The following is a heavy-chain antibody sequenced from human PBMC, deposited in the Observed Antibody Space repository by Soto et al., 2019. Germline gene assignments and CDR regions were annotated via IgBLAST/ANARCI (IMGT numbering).Heavy chain of an antibody. CDR3: ARGGGYCSGGSCPRGNTQRYYYYMDV. V-gene: IGHV4-34*01. CDR2: INHSGST. Sequence: SETLSLTCAVYGGSFSGYYWSWIRQPPGKGLEWIGEINHSGSTNYNPSLKSRVTISVDTSKNQFSLKLSSVTAADTAVYYCARGGGYCSGGSCPRGNTQRYYYYMDVWGKGTTVNVSS. D-gene: IGHD2-15*01. CDR1: GGSFSGYY. J-gene: IGHJ6*03.